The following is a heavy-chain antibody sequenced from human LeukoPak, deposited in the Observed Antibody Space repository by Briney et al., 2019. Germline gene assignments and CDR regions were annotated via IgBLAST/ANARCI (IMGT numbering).Heavy chain of an antibody. CDR2: ISSSSIYI. CDR3: AELGITMIGGV. Sequence: PGGSLRLSCAASGFTFSSYSMNWVRQAPGKGLEWVSSISSSSIYIYYADSVKGRFTISRDNAKNSLYLQMNSLRAEDTAVYYCAELGITMIGGVWGKGTTVTFSS. D-gene: IGHD3-10*02. V-gene: IGHV3-21*01. CDR1: GFTFSSYS. J-gene: IGHJ6*04.